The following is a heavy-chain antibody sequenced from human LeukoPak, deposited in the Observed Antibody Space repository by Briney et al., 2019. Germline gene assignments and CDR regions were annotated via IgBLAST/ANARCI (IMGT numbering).Heavy chain of an antibody. V-gene: IGHV3-48*03. D-gene: IGHD3-22*01. CDR3: AGSDTIGYLPREWDYWYFDR. CDR1: GFTFSSYE. Sequence: GGSLRLSCAASGFTFSSYEMNWVRQAPGKGLEWVSYISSSGSTIYYADSVKGRFTISRDNAKNSLYLQLNSLRAEDTAVYYCAGSDTIGYLPREWDYWYFDRWGRGTLITVSS. CDR2: ISSSGSTI. J-gene: IGHJ2*01.